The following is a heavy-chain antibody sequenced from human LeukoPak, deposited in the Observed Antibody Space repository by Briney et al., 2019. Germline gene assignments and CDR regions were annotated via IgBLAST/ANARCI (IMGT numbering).Heavy chain of an antibody. V-gene: IGHV4-39*01. CDR3: ARVSRYCSSTSCYTYYGMDV. CDR2: IYYSGST. J-gene: IGHJ6*02. D-gene: IGHD2-2*02. Sequence: SETLSLTCTVSGGSISSSSYYWGWIRQPPGKGLEWIGSIYYSGSTYYNPSLKSRVTISVDTSKNQFSLKLSSVTAADTAVYYCARVSRYCSSTSCYTYYGMDVWGQGTTVTVSS. CDR1: GGSISSSSYY.